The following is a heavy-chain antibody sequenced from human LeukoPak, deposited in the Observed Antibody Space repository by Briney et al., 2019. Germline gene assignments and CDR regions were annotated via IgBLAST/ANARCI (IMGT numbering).Heavy chain of an antibody. CDR2: INHSGST. CDR1: GGSFSGYY. D-gene: IGHD4-17*01. Sequence: PSETLSLTCAVYGGSFSGYYWSWIRQPPGKGLEWIGEINHSGSTNYNPSLKSRVTISVDTSKNQFSLKLSSVTAGDTAVYYCASTTTVTYFDSWGHGTLVTVSS. V-gene: IGHV4-34*01. CDR3: ASTTTVTYFDS. J-gene: IGHJ4*01.